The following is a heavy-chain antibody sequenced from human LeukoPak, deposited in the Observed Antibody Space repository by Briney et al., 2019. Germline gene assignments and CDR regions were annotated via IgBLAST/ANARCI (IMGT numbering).Heavy chain of an antibody. CDR3: TRREYDYVWGSYRYQYFDY. V-gene: IGHV3-73*01. CDR1: GFTFSGSA. D-gene: IGHD3-16*02. Sequence: GGSLRLSCAASGFTFSGSAIHWVRQASGKGLERVGRIRSKANSYATAYAASVKGRFTISRDDSKNTAYLQMNSLKTEDTAVYYCTRREYDYVWGSYRYQYFDYWGQGTLVTVSS. J-gene: IGHJ4*02. CDR2: IRSKANSYAT.